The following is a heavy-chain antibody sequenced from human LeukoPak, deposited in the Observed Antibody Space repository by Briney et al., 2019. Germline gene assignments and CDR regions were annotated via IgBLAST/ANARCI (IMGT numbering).Heavy chain of an antibody. D-gene: IGHD6-13*01. CDR2: IYGGDSET. Sequence: GESLKISRKGSGYRFNSYWIGWVRQMPGKGLEWMGVIYGGDSETRYSPSFQGHVTISADKSIWTAYLQWSSLKASDTAMYYCARLSEELEAHFDFWGQGTPVTVSS. CDR3: ARLSEELEAHFDF. J-gene: IGHJ4*02. V-gene: IGHV5-51*01. CDR1: GYRFNSYW.